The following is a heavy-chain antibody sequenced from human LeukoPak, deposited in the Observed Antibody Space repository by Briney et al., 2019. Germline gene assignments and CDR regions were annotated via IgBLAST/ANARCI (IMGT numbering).Heavy chain of an antibody. CDR2: ISSSSSYI. CDR1: GFTFSSYS. J-gene: IGHJ4*02. CDR3: ARDGYSSGWYPNRYFDY. V-gene: IGHV3-21*01. Sequence: GGSLRLSCAASGFTFSSYSMSWVRQAPGKGLEWVSSISSSSSYIYYAHSVKGRFTISRDNAKNSLYMQMNSLRAEDTAVYYCARDGYSSGWYPNRYFDYWGQGTLVTVSS. D-gene: IGHD6-19*01.